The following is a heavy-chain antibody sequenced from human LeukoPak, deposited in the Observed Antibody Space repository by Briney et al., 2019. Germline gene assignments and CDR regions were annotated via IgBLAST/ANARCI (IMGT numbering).Heavy chain of an antibody. D-gene: IGHD6-13*01. CDR3: ARVGSIAAAGTPDY. V-gene: IGHV3-11*06. CDR1: GLSFSDYY. Sequence: PGGSLRLSCAASGLSFSDYYMTCIRQAPGKGLEWLSYISSSSSHTNYADSVKGRFTISRDNAKNSLSLQVNSLRADDTAVYYCARVGSIAAAGTPDYWGQGTLVTVSS. CDR2: ISSSSSHT. J-gene: IGHJ4*02.